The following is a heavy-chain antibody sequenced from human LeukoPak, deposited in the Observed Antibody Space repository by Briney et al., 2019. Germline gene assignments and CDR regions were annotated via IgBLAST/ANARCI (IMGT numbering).Heavy chain of an antibody. CDR2: IDPSDSYT. CDR3: ARQEYYGSRRGSWFDP. J-gene: IGHJ5*02. V-gene: IGHV5-10-1*01. Sequence: GESLKISCKGSGYSFTSYWITWVRQVPGKGLEWTGKIDPSDSYTTYSPSFQGHVTISADWSISTAYLQWSSLKASDTAIYYCARQEYYGSRRGSWFDPWGQGTLVTASS. CDR1: GYSFTSYW. D-gene: IGHD3-10*01.